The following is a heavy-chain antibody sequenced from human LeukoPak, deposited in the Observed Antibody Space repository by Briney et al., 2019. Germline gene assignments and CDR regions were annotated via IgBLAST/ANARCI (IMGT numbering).Heavy chain of an antibody. CDR2: INAGNGNT. Sequence: ASVKVSCKASGYTFTSYAMHWARQAPGQRLEWMGWINAGNGNTKYSQKFQGRVTITRDTSASTAYMELSSLRSEDTAVYYCARDQGRYCSSTSCYNGMDVWGKGTTVTVSS. CDR3: ARDQGRYCSSTSCYNGMDV. J-gene: IGHJ6*04. V-gene: IGHV1-3*01. D-gene: IGHD2-2*02. CDR1: GYTFTSYA.